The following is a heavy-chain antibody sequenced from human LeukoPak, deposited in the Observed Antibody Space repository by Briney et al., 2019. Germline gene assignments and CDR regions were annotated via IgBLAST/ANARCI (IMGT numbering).Heavy chain of an antibody. CDR3: ASYGYSSSCYIY. CDR2: IKQDGSEK. V-gene: IGHV3-7*01. CDR1: GFTFSHYW. D-gene: IGHD6-13*01. J-gene: IGHJ4*02. Sequence: PGGSLRLSCAASGFTFSHYWMTWVRQAPGKGLEWVANIKQDGSEKYYVDSVKGRFTISRDNAKNSLYLQMNSLRAEDTAVYFCASYGYSSSCYIYWGQGTLVTVSS.